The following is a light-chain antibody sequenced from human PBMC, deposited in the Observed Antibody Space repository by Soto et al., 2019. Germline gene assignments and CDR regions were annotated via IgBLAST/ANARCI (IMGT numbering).Light chain of an antibody. CDR2: DAS. CDR1: QSVSNY. Sequence: EIVLTQSPATLSLSPGERATLSCRASQSVSNYLAWYQQKPGQAPRLLVYDASNRATGIPARFSGSGSGTDFTLTINSLEPEDFAVYYCQQRSNWPPYTFGQGTQLEIK. V-gene: IGKV3-11*01. CDR3: QQRSNWPPYT. J-gene: IGKJ2*01.